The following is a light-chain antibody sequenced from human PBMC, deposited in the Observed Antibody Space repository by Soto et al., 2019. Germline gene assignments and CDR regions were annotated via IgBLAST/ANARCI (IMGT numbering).Light chain of an antibody. CDR3: CSYAGSPTYV. CDR2: DVS. V-gene: IGLV2-11*01. Sequence: QSALTQPRSVSGSPGQSVTISCTGTSSDVGGYNYVSWYQQHPGKAPKVMIYDVSERPSGFPDRFSGSKSGNTASLTISGLQAEDEADYYCCSYAGSPTYVLGTGTKLTVL. CDR1: SSDVGGYNY. J-gene: IGLJ1*01.